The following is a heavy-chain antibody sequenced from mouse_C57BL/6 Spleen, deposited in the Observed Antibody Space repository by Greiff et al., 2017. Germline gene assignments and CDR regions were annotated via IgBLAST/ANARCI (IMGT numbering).Heavy chain of an antibody. CDR1: GYTFTSYG. CDR3: SIYYDYDEAAWFAY. D-gene: IGHD2-4*01. J-gene: IGHJ3*01. Sequence: VQLQQSGAELARPGASVKLSCKASGYTFTSYGISWVKQRTGKGLEWIGEINPNSGSTKYNETFKSKATLTVGKSSSKAYMQLSILTSDDSAVYYMSIYYDYDEAAWFAYWGQGTLVTVSA. CDR2: INPNSGST. V-gene: IGHV1-81*01.